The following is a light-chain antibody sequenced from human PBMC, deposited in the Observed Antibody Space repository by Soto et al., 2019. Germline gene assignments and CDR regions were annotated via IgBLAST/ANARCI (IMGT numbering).Light chain of an antibody. CDR3: QQYNSYWT. CDR1: QSIRSW. J-gene: IGKJ1*01. V-gene: IGKV1-5*03. Sequence: DIPMTQSPSTLSASVRDRVTITCRASQSIRSWLAWYQQKPGKAPKLLIYKASSLESGVPSRFSGSGSGTEFTLTISSLQPDDFATYYCQQYNSYWTFGQGTKVEIK. CDR2: KAS.